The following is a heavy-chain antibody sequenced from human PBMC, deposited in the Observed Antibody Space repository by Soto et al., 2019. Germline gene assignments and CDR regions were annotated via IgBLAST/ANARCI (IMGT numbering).Heavy chain of an antibody. CDR3: ARGAGGAGAHPGPRRYYYYGMDV. J-gene: IGHJ6*02. CDR1: GGSISSYY. Sequence: SETLSLTCTVSGGSISSYYWSWIRQPAGKXLEWIGRIYTSGSTNYNPSLKSRVTMSVDTSKNQFSLKLSSVTAADTAVYYCARGAGGAGAHPGPRRYYYYGMDVWGQGTTVTVSS. D-gene: IGHD1-26*01. CDR2: IYTSGST. V-gene: IGHV4-4*07.